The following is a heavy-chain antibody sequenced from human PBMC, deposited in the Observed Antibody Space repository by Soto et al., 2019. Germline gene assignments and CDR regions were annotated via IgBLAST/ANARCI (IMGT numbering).Heavy chain of an antibody. CDR1: GFTFSDYY. D-gene: IGHD6-19*01. CDR2: ISSSGSTI. CDR3: ARYNSGSAVY. Sequence: VGSLRLSCAASGFTFSDYYMSWIRQAPGKGLEWVSYISSSGSTIYHADSLKGRFAISRDNAKNSLYLQMNSLRAEDTAVYYCARYNSGSAVYWGQGTLVTVSS. V-gene: IGHV3-11*01. J-gene: IGHJ4*02.